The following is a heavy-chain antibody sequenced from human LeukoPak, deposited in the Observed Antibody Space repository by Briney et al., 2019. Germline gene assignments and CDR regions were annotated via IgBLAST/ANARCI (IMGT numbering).Heavy chain of an antibody. CDR3: AREEMATVSASYHFFVLVV. V-gene: IGHV3-66*02. J-gene: IGHJ6*02. CDR1: GFTVSSNY. Sequence: GGSLRLSCEASGFTVSSNYMTWVRQAPGKGLEWLSAMYSGGITTHEDSVKGRFAIPRDNTKNTLYLQMNCVSPDHTAVYYCAREEMATVSASYHFFVLVVWGERAKVTVS. D-gene: IGHD5-24*01. CDR2: MYSGGIT.